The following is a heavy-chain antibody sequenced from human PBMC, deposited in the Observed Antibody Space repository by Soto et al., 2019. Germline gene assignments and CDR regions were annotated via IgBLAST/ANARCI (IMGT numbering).Heavy chain of an antibody. CDR3: AQNMAHGDYDDY. V-gene: IGHV1-18*01. D-gene: IGHD4-17*01. CDR2: TSANNDQT. Sequence: QVQLVQSGTEVQNPGASVRVSCKASGYTFTAYGISWVRQAPGQGLEWMGWTSANNDQTTYAPKFQHRITLTTDTPTSTAYMDLRSLRLDDTAIYYCAQNMAHGDYDDYWCQGTLVTVTS. CDR1: GYTFTAYG. J-gene: IGHJ4*02.